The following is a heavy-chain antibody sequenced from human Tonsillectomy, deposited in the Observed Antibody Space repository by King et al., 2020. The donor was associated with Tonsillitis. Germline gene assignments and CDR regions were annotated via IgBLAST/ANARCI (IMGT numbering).Heavy chain of an antibody. D-gene: IGHD3-22*01. Sequence: QLQESGPGLVKPSETLSLTCTVSGGSISTYYWSWIRQPPGKGLEWIGYIYYSGSTNYNPSLKCRVTISVDTSKNQFSLKLSSVTAADTAVYYCARDKVCSGYYCAYGMDVWGQGTTVTVSS. CDR2: IYYSGST. CDR3: ARDKVCSGYYCAYGMDV. J-gene: IGHJ6*02. V-gene: IGHV4-59*01. CDR1: GGSISTYY.